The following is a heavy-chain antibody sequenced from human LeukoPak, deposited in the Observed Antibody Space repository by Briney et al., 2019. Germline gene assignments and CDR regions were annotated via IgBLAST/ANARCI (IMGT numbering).Heavy chain of an antibody. V-gene: IGHV4-34*01. CDR3: ARARADYDFWSGQRYYYYMDV. CDR2: INHSGST. Sequence: PSETLSLTCAVYGGSFSGYYWSWIRQPPGKGLEWIGEINHSGSTNYNPSLKSRVTISVDTSKNQFSLKLSSVTAADTAVYYCARARADYDFWSGQRYYYYMDVWGKGTTVTVSS. CDR1: GGSFSGYY. J-gene: IGHJ6*03. D-gene: IGHD3-3*01.